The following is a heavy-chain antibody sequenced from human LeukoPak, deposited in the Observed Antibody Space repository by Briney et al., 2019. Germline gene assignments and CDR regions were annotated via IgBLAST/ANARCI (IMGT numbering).Heavy chain of an antibody. J-gene: IGHJ5*02. V-gene: IGHV3-30-3*01. CDR3: ASNSYGYDNWFDP. D-gene: IGHD5-18*01. CDR1: GSTFSSYA. Sequence: GRPLRLSCAASGSTFSSYAMHWVRQAPGKGLEWVAVISYDGSNKYYADSVKGRFTISRDNSKNTLYLQMNSLRAEDTAVYYCASNSYGYDNWFDPWGQGTLVTVSS. CDR2: ISYDGSNK.